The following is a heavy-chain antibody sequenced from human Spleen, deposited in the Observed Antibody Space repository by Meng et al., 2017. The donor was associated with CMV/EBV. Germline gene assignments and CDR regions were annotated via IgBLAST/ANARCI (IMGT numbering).Heavy chain of an antibody. J-gene: IGHJ6*02. CDR3: ARSVNLYYYYGMDV. CDR1: GYTFSDYF. V-gene: IGHV1-69*05. CDR2: IIPIFGTA. Sequence: SVKVSCKAAGYTFSDYFMYWVRQAPGQGLEWMGGIIPIFGTANYAQKFQGRVTITTDESTSTAYMELSSLRSEDTAVYYCARSVNLYYYYGMDVWGQGTTVTVSS.